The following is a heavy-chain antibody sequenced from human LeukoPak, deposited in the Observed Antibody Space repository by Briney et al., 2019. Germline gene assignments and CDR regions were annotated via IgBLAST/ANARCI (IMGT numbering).Heavy chain of an antibody. J-gene: IGHJ4*02. CDR1: GFTFSSYA. Sequence: GGSLRLSCAASGFTFSSYAMHWVRQAPGKGLEWVAVISYDGSNKYYADSVKGRFTISRDNSKNTLYLQMNSLRAEDTAVYYCARQAPGNLFDYWGQGTLVTVSS. CDR3: ARQAPGNLFDY. CDR2: ISYDGSNK. V-gene: IGHV3-30*04.